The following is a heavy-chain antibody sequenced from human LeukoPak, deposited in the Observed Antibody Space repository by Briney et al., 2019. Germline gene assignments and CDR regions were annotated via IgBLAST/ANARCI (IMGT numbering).Heavy chain of an antibody. J-gene: IGHJ6*03. D-gene: IGHD5-18*01. CDR3: AKMDTAMVTGYYYYYMDV. V-gene: IGHV3-30*02. CDR2: IRYDGSNK. CDR1: RFTFSSYG. Sequence: GGSLRLSCAASRFTFSSYGMDWVRQAPGKGLEWVAFIRYDGSNKYYADSVKGRFTISRDNSKNTLYLQMNSLRAEDTAVYYCAKMDTAMVTGYYYYYMDVWGKGTTVTVSS.